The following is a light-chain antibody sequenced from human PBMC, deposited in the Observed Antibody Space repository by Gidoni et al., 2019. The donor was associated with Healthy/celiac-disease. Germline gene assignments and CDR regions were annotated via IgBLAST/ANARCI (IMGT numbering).Light chain of an antibody. CDR3: NSRDSIGIYVV. Sequence: SELTQDPDVSVALGQTVRITCQGDSLRSYYASWYKQKPGQAPVLVIYGKNNRPSGIPDRFSGSSSGNTASLTITWAQAEDEADYYCNSRDSIGIYVVFGGGTKLTVL. CDR2: GKN. CDR1: SLRSYY. J-gene: IGLJ2*01. V-gene: IGLV3-19*01.